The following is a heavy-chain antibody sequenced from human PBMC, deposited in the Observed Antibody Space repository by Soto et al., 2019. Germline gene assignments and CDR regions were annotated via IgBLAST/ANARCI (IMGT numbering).Heavy chain of an antibody. Sequence: QVQLVQSGAEVKKPGASVKVSCKASGYTFTNVGISLMRQSPGKGLELMGWISAYNGNTNYAQNFQGRVTMTIDTSTSTAYMDLRSLSSDYTSGYFCSRGGTPIYYGGQGTLVTVSS. CDR3: SRGGTPIYY. V-gene: IGHV1-18*01. CDR1: GYTFTNVG. D-gene: IGHD1-26*01. J-gene: IGHJ4*02. CDR2: ISAYNGNT.